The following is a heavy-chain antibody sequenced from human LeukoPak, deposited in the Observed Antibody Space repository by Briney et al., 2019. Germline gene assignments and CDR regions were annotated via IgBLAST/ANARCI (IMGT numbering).Heavy chain of an antibody. CDR2: TKEDVSDK. CDR1: GFTFTRYW. CDR3: ARAAAGYVFDY. J-gene: IGHJ4*02. V-gene: IGHV3-7*04. D-gene: IGHD5-12*01. Sequence: PGGSLRLSCAASGFTFTRYWMSWVRQAPGKGLEWVATTKEDVSDKYYVDSVRGRFTLSRDSAKNSLYLQMNSLKAEDTAVYYCARAAAGYVFDYWGQGTLVTVSS.